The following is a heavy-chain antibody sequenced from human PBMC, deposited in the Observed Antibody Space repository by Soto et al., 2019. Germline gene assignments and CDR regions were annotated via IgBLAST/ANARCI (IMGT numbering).Heavy chain of an antibody. V-gene: IGHV3-23*01. Sequence: GGSLRLSCAASGFTFSSYAMSWVRQAPGKGLEWVSAISGSGGSTYYADSVKGRFTISRDNSKNTLYLQMNSLRAEDTAVYYCAKPGPIAMVRGGTYYFDYWGQGTLVTVSS. D-gene: IGHD3-10*01. J-gene: IGHJ4*02. CDR1: GFTFSSYA. CDR2: ISGSGGST. CDR3: AKPGPIAMVRGGTYYFDY.